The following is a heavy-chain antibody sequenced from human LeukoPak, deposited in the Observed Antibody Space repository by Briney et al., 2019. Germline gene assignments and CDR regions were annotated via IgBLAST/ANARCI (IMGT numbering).Heavy chain of an antibody. CDR3: ARARLSMVRGVITYGNWFDP. CDR2: INPNSGGT. D-gene: IGHD3-10*01. Sequence: ASVKVSCKASGYTFTGYYMHWVRQAPGQGLEWMGWINPNSGGTNYAQKFQGRVTMTRDTSISTAYMELSRLRFDDTAVYYCARARLSMVRGVITYGNWFDPWGQGTLVTVSS. J-gene: IGHJ5*02. CDR1: GYTFTGYY. V-gene: IGHV1-2*02.